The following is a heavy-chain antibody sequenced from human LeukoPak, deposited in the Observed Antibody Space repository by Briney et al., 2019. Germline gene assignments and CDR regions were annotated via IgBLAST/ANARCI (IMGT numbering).Heavy chain of an antibody. Sequence: PGGSLRLSCTASGFTFSTYSMNWVRQAPGRGLEWVSYISGSSSSSDGGAIQYADSVKGRFTISRDNSKNTLYLQMNSLRAEDTAVYYCARAGGGYSNYRAIYYGIDVWGQGTTVTVSS. CDR1: GFTFSTYS. CDR3: ARAGGGYSNYRAIYYGIDV. J-gene: IGHJ6*02. CDR2: ISGSSSSSDGGAI. D-gene: IGHD4-11*01. V-gene: IGHV3-48*01.